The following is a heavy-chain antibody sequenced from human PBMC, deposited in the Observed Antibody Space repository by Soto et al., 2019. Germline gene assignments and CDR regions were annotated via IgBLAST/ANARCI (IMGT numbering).Heavy chain of an antibody. Sequence: QVQLVESGGGVVKPGRSLRLSCAASGFTFSSYAMNWVRQAPGKGLEWVAVISYDGSNKYYADSVKGRFTISRDNSKNTLYLQMNSLRAEDTAVHYWAILTTFSDYGMDVWGQGTTVTVSS. CDR3: AILTTFSDYGMDV. CDR1: GFTFSSYA. D-gene: IGHD3-9*01. CDR2: ISYDGSNK. J-gene: IGHJ6*02. V-gene: IGHV3-30-3*01.